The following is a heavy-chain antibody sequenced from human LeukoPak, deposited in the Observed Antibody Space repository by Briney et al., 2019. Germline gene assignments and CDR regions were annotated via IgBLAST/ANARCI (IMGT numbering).Heavy chain of an antibody. J-gene: IGHJ4*02. CDR3: APRGSPVEKIDY. Sequence: QTGGSLRLSCAASGFTFSSYAMSWVRQAPGKGLEWDSAISGSGGSTYYADSVKGRFTISRDNSKNTLYLQMNSLRAEDTAVYYCAPRGSPVEKIDYWGQGTLVTVSS. CDR1: GFTFSSYA. CDR2: ISGSGGST. D-gene: IGHD1-1*01. V-gene: IGHV3-23*01.